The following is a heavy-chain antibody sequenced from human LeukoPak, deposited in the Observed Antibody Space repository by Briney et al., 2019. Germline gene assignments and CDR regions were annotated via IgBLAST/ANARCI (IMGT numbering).Heavy chain of an antibody. Sequence: QSGGSLRLSCTASGFTFGDHAMSWVRQAPGKGLEWVAFIRSKNYRGTAEYAASVRGRFTISRDDSKSIAYLQMNSLETEDTAVYYCARGPIDLWLYYGMDVWGQGTTVTVSS. J-gene: IGHJ6*02. D-gene: IGHD5-18*01. CDR3: ARGPIDLWLYYGMDV. CDR1: GFTFGDHA. V-gene: IGHV3-49*04. CDR2: IRSKNYRGTA.